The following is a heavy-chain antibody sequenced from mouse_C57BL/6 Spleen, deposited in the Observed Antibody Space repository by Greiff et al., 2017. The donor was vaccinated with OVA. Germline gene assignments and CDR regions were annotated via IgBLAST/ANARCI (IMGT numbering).Heavy chain of an antibody. D-gene: IGHD1-1*01. Sequence: VQLQPSWAELVKPGASVKMSCKASGYTFTSYWITWVKQRPGQGLEWIGEIYPGSGSTNYNEKFKSKATLTVDTSSSTAYMQLSSLTSEDSAVYYCARGHGSRGFDYWGQGTTLTVSS. J-gene: IGHJ2*01. CDR2: IYPGSGST. CDR3: ARGHGSRGFDY. CDR1: GYTFTSYW. V-gene: IGHV1-55*01.